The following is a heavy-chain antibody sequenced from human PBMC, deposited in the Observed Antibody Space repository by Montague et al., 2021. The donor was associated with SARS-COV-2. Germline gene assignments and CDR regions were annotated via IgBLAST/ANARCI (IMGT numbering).Heavy chain of an antibody. J-gene: IGHJ4*02. D-gene: IGHD3-10*01. CDR2: HMLKRKN. Sequence: HMLKRKNDYAVSEKSRVTINPDTSKNQFSPQLNSVTPEDSAVYYCARAGSLGNFDYWGQGTLVTASS. V-gene: IGHV6-1*01. CDR3: ARAGSLGNFDY.